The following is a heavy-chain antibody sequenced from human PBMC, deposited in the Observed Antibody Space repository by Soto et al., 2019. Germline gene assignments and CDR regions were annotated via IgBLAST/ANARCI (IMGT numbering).Heavy chain of an antibody. V-gene: IGHV1-69*08. CDR3: AREDRDRETGLVPAAIDGMDV. D-gene: IGHD2-2*01. J-gene: IGHJ6*02. CDR1: GGNFSRYS. CDR2: IIPIFGIA. Sequence: QVQLVQSGAEVKKPGSSVKVSCKASGGNFSRYSITWVRQAPGHGLEWIGRIIPIFGIASYAQKFQGRVTITADESTSTAYMELSSLRSDDTAVYYCAREDRDRETGLVPAAIDGMDVWGQGTTVTVSS.